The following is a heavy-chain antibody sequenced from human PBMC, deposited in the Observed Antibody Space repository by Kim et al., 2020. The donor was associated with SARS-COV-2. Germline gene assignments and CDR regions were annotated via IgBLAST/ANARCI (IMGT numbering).Heavy chain of an antibody. D-gene: IGHD6-19*01. V-gene: IGHV1-69*01. J-gene: IGHJ3*02. Sequence: GRVTITADESTSTAYMELSSLRSEDTAVYYCARDAPLMGIAVAGTGAFDIWGQGTMVTVSS. CDR3: ARDAPLMGIAVAGTGAFDI.